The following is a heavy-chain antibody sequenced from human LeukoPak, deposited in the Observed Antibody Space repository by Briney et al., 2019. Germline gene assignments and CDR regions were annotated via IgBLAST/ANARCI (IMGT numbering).Heavy chain of an antibody. Sequence: PGGSLRLSCAASGFSFSSYGMSWVRQPPGKGLEWIGSIYYSGSTYYSPSLQSRVTISVDRSKNQFSLKLSSVTAADTAVHYCARQGSLGWRIDAFDIWGQGTLVTVSS. CDR3: ARQGSLGWRIDAFDI. V-gene: IGHV4-39*01. J-gene: IGHJ3*02. CDR1: GFSFSSYG. D-gene: IGHD6-19*01. CDR2: IYYSGST.